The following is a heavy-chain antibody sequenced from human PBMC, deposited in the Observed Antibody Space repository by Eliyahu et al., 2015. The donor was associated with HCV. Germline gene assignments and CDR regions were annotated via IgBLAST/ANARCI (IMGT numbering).Heavy chain of an antibody. V-gene: IGHV5-10-1*03. CDR3: ARHRGPSLGTVPLAH. CDR2: IVPRSDSYT. D-gene: IGHD1-1*01. CDR1: GYSFPNYW. Sequence: DVQLVQSGAEVKKPGESLRISCKGSGYSFPNYWISWVRQMPGKGLEWMGXIVPRSDSYTNYNPSFRGPVTISVDKSISTAYLQWTSLKASDSGIYYCARHRGPSLGTVPLAHWGQGILVTVSS. J-gene: IGHJ4*02.